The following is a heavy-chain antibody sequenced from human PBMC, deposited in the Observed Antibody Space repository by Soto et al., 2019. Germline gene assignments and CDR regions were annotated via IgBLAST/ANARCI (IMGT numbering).Heavy chain of an antibody. CDR1: GFTFRNFG. Sequence: QVRLVESGGGVVQPGRSLRLSCSASGFTFRNFGFHWVRQAPGKGLEWVALIWYDGSNKYYAESLKGRVSISRDNSKNTLYLEMKSLRFEDTAVYYCARGGDIKGGPPPKNDPMDVWGKGPTVTVSS. V-gene: IGHV3-33*08. D-gene: IGHD5-12*01. CDR2: IWYDGSNK. J-gene: IGHJ6*04. CDR3: ARGGDIKGGPPPKNDPMDV.